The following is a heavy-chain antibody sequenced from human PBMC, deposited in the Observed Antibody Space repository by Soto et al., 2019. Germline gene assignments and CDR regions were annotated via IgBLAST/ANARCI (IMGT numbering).Heavy chain of an antibody. D-gene: IGHD3-10*01. Sequence: EVRLLESGGGLVQPGGSLRLSCAASGFTFSSYAMSWVRQAPGKGLEWVSSLSNSGGSTYYANSVKGRFTVSRDNSKNPLYLQINSLRDDDTRVYYCAKVDPQLRFGQLTYFAYLGQGSLGTVAS. CDR2: LSNSGGST. V-gene: IGHV3-23*01. CDR1: GFTFSSYA. J-gene: IGHJ4*02. CDR3: AKVDPQLRFGQLTYFAY.